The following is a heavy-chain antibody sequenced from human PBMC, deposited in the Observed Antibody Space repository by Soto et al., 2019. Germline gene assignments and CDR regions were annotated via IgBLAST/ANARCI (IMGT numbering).Heavy chain of an antibody. D-gene: IGHD2-8*02. Sequence: SETLSLTCTVSGASIAGSSYWSWIRQPAGKGLEWIGRFSLSGTTNYSPSLRSRVTMSADVSKNQFSLRLTSVTAADTALYYCARGMTPPGAPAWYYFDSWGQGTLVTVSS. V-gene: IGHV4-4*07. CDR2: FSLSGTT. CDR1: GASIAGSSY. J-gene: IGHJ4*02. CDR3: ARGMTPPGAPAWYYFDS.